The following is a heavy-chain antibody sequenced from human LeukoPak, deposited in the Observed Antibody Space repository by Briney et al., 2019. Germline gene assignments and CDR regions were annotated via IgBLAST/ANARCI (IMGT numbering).Heavy chain of an antibody. CDR3: ARHGFSPYYDYVWGRGDAFDI. CDR1: GGSFSGYY. D-gene: IGHD3-16*01. J-gene: IGHJ3*02. Sequence: SETLSLTCAVYGGSFSGYYWSWIRQPPGKGLEWIGEINHSGSTYYNPSLKSRVTISVDTSKNQFSLKLSSVTAADTAVYYCARHGFSPYYDYVWGRGDAFDIWGQGTMVTVSS. CDR2: INHSGST. V-gene: IGHV4-34*01.